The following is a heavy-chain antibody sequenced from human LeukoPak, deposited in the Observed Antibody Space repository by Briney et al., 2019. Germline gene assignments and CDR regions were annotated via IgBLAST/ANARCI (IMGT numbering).Heavy chain of an antibody. CDR2: INPNSGGT. Sequence: ASVKVSCKASGYTFTGYYMHWVRQAPGQGLEWMGRINPNSGGTNYAQKFQGRVTMTRDTSISTAYMELSSLRSEDTAVYYCARDPRWGQLVLIDYWGQGTLVTVSS. CDR1: GYTFTGYY. J-gene: IGHJ4*02. V-gene: IGHV1-2*06. CDR3: ARDPRWGQLVLIDY. D-gene: IGHD6-6*01.